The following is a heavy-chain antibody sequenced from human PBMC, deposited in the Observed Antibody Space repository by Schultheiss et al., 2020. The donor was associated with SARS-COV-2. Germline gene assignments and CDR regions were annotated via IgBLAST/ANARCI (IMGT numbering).Heavy chain of an antibody. CDR1: GGSISSSSYY. CDR2: INYSGST. J-gene: IGHJ6*02. V-gene: IGHV4-39*01. Sequence: SETLSLTCTVSGGSISSSSYYWGWIRQPPGKGLEWRGSINYSGSTYYNPSLKSRVTISVDTSKNQFSLKLGSVTAADTAVYYCARHYDFYLYMDVWGQGTTVTVSS. D-gene: IGHD3-3*01. CDR3: ARHYDFYLYMDV.